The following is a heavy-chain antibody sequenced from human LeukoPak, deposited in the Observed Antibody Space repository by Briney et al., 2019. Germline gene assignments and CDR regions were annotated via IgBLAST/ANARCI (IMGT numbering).Heavy chain of an antibody. V-gene: IGHV3-21*01. Sequence: GGSLRLSCAASGFTFSTYAINWVRQAPGKGLEWVSSINSAGTSKKYADSLKGRFTISRDNAKNSLFLQLSSLRDENTAVYYCARGRNAGGPYYSDYWGQGTLVTVSS. CDR1: GFTFSTYA. J-gene: IGHJ4*02. CDR3: ARGRNAGGPYYSDY. CDR2: INSAGTSK. D-gene: IGHD4-23*01.